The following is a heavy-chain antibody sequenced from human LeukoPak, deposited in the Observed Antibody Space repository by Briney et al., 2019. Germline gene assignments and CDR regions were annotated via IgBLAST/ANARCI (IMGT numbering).Heavy chain of an antibody. V-gene: IGHV4-34*01. CDR3: ARRSPRYSYGRFDY. Sequence: PSETLSLTCAVYGGSFSGYYWSWIRQPPGKGLEWIGEINHSGSTNYNPSLKSRVTISVDTSKNQFSLKLSSVTAADTAVYYCARRSPRYSYGRFDYRGQGTLVTVSS. CDR2: INHSGST. J-gene: IGHJ4*02. CDR1: GGSFSGYY. D-gene: IGHD5-18*01.